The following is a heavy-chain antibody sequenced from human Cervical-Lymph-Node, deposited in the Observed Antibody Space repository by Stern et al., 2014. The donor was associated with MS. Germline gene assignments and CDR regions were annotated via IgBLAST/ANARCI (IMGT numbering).Heavy chain of an antibody. Sequence: VQLVESGPGLVKPSQTLSLTCTVSGGSVSSGSYYWSWIRQPAGKGLEWIGRVYISGSTNYNPSLKSRVTISVDTSKNQFSLKLSSVTAADTAVYYCARDDTSGYYPNYWGQGTLVTVSS. CDR2: VYISGST. D-gene: IGHD3-22*01. CDR1: GGSVSSGSYY. CDR3: ARDDTSGYYPNY. V-gene: IGHV4-61*02. J-gene: IGHJ4*02.